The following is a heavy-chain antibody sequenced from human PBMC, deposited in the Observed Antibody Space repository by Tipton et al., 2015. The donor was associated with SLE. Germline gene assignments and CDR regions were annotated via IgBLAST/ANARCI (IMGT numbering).Heavy chain of an antibody. D-gene: IGHD6-13*01. CDR3: ARRRGSSWYEDYFDY. CDR1: GYSISSGYY. CDR2: IYHSGST. V-gene: IGHV4-38-2*01. Sequence: GLVKPSETLSLTCAVSGYSISSGYYWGWIRQPPGKGLEWIGSIYHSGSTYYNPSLKSRVTMSVDTSKNQFSLKLSSVTAADTAVYYCARRRGSSWYEDYFDYWGQGTLVTVSS. J-gene: IGHJ4*02.